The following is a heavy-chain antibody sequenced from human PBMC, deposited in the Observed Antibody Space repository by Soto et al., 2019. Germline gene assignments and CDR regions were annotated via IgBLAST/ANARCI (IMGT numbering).Heavy chain of an antibody. CDR1: GFTFSNYA. J-gene: IGHJ4*02. V-gene: IGHV3-23*01. CDR2: LSGSGGST. Sequence: EVQLLESGGGLVQPGGSLRLSCAASGFTFSNYAVTWVRQAPGKGLEWVSTLSGSGGSTYYADSVKGRFTISRDNSKHKRYLKMNSLRAEDTAVDYCAKDQGSSWYEIDYWGQGTLVTVSS. D-gene: IGHD6-13*01. CDR3: AKDQGSSWYEIDY.